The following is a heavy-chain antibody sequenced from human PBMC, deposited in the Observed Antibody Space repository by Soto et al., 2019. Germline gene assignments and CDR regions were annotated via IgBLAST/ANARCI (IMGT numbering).Heavy chain of an antibody. CDR2: IYHSGST. CDR3: VTSLNYDFWRDGGRHYYFDY. Sequence: QVQLRESGPGLVTPSGTLSLTCAVSGGSISSSYWWNWVRQPPGKGLEWIGKIYHSGSTNYNPSLKNRVTLSVDKSNNQFSLRLSSVTAADTAVYFCVTSLNYDFWRDGGRHYYFDYWGQGTLVTVSS. CDR1: GGSISSSYW. V-gene: IGHV4-4*02. D-gene: IGHD3-3*01. J-gene: IGHJ4*02.